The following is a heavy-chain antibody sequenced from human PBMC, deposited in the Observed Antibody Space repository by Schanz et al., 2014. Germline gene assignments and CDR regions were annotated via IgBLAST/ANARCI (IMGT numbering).Heavy chain of an antibody. CDR2: IRFDASAK. V-gene: IGHV3-30*02. J-gene: IGHJ4*02. Sequence: VQLVESGGGMVQPGGSLRLSCAASGFIFEDYAMYWVRQAPGKGLEWVAYIRFDASAKYYGDSVEGRFTISRDNAKNSLYLQMNSLRVEDTAVYYCARDLISSGWYGWGQGTLVTVSS. D-gene: IGHD6-19*01. CDR1: GFIFEDYA. CDR3: ARDLISSGWYG.